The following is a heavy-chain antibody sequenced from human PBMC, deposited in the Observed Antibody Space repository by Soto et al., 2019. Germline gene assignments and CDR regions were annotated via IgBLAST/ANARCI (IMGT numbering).Heavy chain of an antibody. V-gene: IGHV3-30*18. D-gene: IGHD2-15*01. Sequence: PGGSLRLSCAASGFTFSSYGMHWVRQALGKGLEWVAVISYDGSNKYYADSVRGRFTISRDNSKNTLYLQMNSLRAEDTAVYYYAKDEIVVVVAATPSSLGYWGQGTLVTVSS. J-gene: IGHJ4*02. CDR2: ISYDGSNK. CDR1: GFTFSSYG. CDR3: AKDEIVVVVAATPSSLGY.